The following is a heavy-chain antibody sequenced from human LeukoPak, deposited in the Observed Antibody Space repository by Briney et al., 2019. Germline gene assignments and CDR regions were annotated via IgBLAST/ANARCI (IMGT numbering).Heavy chain of an antibody. CDR1: GGSISSSSYY. J-gene: IGHJ4*02. CDR2: IYYSGST. V-gene: IGHV4-39*01. D-gene: IGHD2-2*01. CDR3: ARQLVVVEPAEFDY. Sequence: LETLSLTCTVSGGSISSSSYYWGWIRQSPGKGLEWIGSIYYSGSTYYNPSLKSRVTISVDTSKNQFSLKLSSVTAADTAVYYCARQLVVVEPAEFDYWGQGTLVTVSS.